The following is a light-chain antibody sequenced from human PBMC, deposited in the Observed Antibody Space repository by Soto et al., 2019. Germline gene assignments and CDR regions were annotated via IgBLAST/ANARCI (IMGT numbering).Light chain of an antibody. CDR3: AAWDDSLSGLV. Sequence: QPVLTQPPSASVTPGQRVTISCSGSSSNIGSNTVNWYQQLPGTAPELLIYSNNQRPSGVPDRFSGSKSGTSASLAISGLQSEDEADYYCAAWDDSLSGLVFGGGTKLTVL. CDR1: SSNIGSNT. V-gene: IGLV1-44*01. CDR2: SNN. J-gene: IGLJ2*01.